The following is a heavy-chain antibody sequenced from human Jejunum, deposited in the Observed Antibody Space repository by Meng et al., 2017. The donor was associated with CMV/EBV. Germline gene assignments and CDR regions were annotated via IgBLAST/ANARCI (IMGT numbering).Heavy chain of an antibody. D-gene: IGHD5-18*01. V-gene: IGHV4-39*07. J-gene: IGHJ4*02. CDR3: ARDLEKNSYGYFVY. CDR2: IYYNGLT. CDR1: GSSSSSSYY. Sequence: GSSSSSSYYWGWIRQPPGKGLEWIGSIYYNGLTYYNPSLKSRVTISVDTSKNQFSLKLSSVTAADTAFYYCARDLEKNSYGYFVYWGQGTLVTVSS.